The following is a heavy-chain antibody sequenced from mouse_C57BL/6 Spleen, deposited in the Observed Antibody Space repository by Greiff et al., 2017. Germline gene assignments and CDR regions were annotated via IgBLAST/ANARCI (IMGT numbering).Heavy chain of an antibody. J-gene: IGHJ1*03. CDR2: ISDGGSYT. CDR1: GFTFSSYA. D-gene: IGHD3-3*01. CDR3: ARDRGTGRYFDV. V-gene: IGHV5-4*01. Sequence: DVQLVESGGGLVKPGGSLKLSCAASGFTFSSYAMSWVRQTPEKRLEWVATISDGGSYTYYPDNVKGRFTISRDNAKNNLYLQMSHLKSEDTAMYYCARDRGTGRYFDVWGTGTTVTVSS.